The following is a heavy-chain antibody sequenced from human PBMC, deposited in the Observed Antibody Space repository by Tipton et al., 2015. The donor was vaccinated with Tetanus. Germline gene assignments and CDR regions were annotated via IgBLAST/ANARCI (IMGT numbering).Heavy chain of an antibody. CDR2: ISYEGSKK. J-gene: IGHJ4*02. V-gene: IGHV3-30*18. CDR3: AKGHFGGAPPGFLFDH. D-gene: IGHD3-10*01. CDR1: GFSFLSYG. Sequence: SLRLSCAASGFSFLSYGMHWVRQAPGKGLEWVAFISYEGSKKDYADSVKGRFTISRDNSKNTLLLQLDSLRPEDTAVYYCAKGHFGGAPPGFLFDHWGQGSLVTV.